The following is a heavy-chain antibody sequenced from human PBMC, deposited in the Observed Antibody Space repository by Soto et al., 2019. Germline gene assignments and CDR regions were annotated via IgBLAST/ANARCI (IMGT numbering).Heavy chain of an antibody. J-gene: IGHJ4*02. V-gene: IGHV3-33*01. Sequence: GGSLRLSCAASGFTFSSYGMHWVRQAPGKGLEWVAVIWYDGSNKYYADSVKGRFTISRDNSKNTLYLQMNSLRAEDTAVYYCASGVPFSTYYDFWSGPRDYWGQGTLVTVSS. CDR1: GFTFSSYG. CDR3: ASGVPFSTYYDFWSGPRDY. CDR2: IWYDGSNK. D-gene: IGHD3-3*01.